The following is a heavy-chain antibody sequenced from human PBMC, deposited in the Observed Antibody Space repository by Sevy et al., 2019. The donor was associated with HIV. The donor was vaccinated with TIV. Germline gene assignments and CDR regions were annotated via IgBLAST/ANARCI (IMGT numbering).Heavy chain of an antibody. J-gene: IGHJ4*02. D-gene: IGHD5-12*01. CDR3: AKGSGYDYADS. V-gene: IGHV1-18*01. CDR1: GYTFTSYG. CDR2: ISAYNGNT. Sequence: ASVKVSCKASGYTFTSYGISWVRQAPGQGLEWMGWISAYNGNTKYAQQLQGRVTLTTDTSTNTAYMDLRSLRSDDTAVYYCAKGSGYDYADSWGQGTLVTVSS.